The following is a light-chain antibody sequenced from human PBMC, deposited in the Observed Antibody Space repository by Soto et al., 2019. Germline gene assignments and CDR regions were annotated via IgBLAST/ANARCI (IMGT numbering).Light chain of an antibody. CDR3: QQYASLPFT. CDR1: LSVAINY. V-gene: IGKV3-20*01. Sequence: EIVLTQSPGTLSLSPGERATLSCRASLSVAINYLAWYQQTPGQAPRLLIYDASPSATGIPDRFSGSGSGTDFTLTISRLEPEDSAVYYCQQYASLPFTFGPGTKVDIK. CDR2: DAS. J-gene: IGKJ3*01.